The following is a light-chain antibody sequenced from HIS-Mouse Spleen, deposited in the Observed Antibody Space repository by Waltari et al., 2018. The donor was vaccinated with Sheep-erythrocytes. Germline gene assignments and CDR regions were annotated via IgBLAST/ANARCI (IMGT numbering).Light chain of an antibody. CDR3: LQDYNYPYT. V-gene: IGKV1-6*01. Sequence: AIQMTQSPSSLSASVRNRVTITCRASQGIGNDLGWYQQKPGKAPKLLNYAASSLQSGVPSRFSGSGSGTDFTLTISSLQPEDFATYYCLQDYNYPYTFGQGTKLEIK. CDR2: AAS. CDR1: QGIGND. J-gene: IGKJ2*01.